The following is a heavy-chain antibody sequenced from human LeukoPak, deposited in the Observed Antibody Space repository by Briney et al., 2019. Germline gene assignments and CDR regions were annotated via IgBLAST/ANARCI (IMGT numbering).Heavy chain of an antibody. CDR3: ASRIVGASFAFDI. V-gene: IGHV3-48*03. J-gene: IGHJ3*02. CDR2: ISSSGSTI. Sequence: GGSLRLSCAASGFTFSSYEMNWVRQAPGKGLEWVSYISSSGSTIYYADSVKGRFTISRDNAKNSLYLQMNSLRAEDTAVYYCASRIVGASFAFDIWGQGTMVTVSS. D-gene: IGHD1-26*01. CDR1: GFTFSSYE.